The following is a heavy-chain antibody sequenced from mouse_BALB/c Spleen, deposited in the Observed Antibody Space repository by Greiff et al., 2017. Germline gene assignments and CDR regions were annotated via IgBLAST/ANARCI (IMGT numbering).Heavy chain of an antibody. CDR3: ARDLGSSYFDY. V-gene: IGHV7-3*02. J-gene: IGHJ2*01. CDR1: GFTFTDYY. D-gene: IGHD1-1*01. Sequence: EVKLQESGGGLVQPGGSLRLSCATSGFTFTDYYMSWVRQPPGKALEWLGFIRNKANGYTTEYSASVKGRFTISRDNSQSILYLQMNTLRAEDSATYYCARDLGSSYFDYWGQGTTLTVSS. CDR2: IRNKANGYTT.